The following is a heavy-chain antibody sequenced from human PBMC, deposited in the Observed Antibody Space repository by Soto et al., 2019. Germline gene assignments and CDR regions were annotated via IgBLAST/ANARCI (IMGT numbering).Heavy chain of an antibody. CDR1: GYTFTSYA. D-gene: IGHD4-17*01. J-gene: IGHJ6*02. CDR3: ARDPTTVGPAGVRNYYGMDV. Sequence: QVQLVQSGAEVKKPGASVKVSCKASGYTFTSYAMHWVRQAPGQRLEWMGWINAGNGNTKYSQKFQGRVTITRDTSASTAYMELSSLRYEDTAVYYCARDPTTVGPAGVRNYYGMDVWGQGTTVTVSS. V-gene: IGHV1-3*01. CDR2: INAGNGNT.